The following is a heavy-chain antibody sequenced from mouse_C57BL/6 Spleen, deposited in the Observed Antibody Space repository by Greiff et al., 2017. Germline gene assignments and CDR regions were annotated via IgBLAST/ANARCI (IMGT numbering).Heavy chain of an antibody. CDR1: GYAFTNYL. Sequence: VQLQQSGAELVRPGTSVKVSCKASGYAFTNYLIEWVKQRPGQGLEWIGVINPGSGGTNYNEKFKGKATLTADKSSSTAYMQLSSLTSEDSAVYCCARKGDSPMDYWGQGTSVTVSS. J-gene: IGHJ4*01. CDR2: INPGSGGT. V-gene: IGHV1-54*01. CDR3: ARKGDSPMDY. D-gene: IGHD3-3*01.